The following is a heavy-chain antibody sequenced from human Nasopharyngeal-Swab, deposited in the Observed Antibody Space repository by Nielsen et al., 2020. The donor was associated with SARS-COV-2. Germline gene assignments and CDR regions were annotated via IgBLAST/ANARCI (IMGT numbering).Heavy chain of an antibody. Sequence: GESLKISCAASGFTFSSYWMSWVRQDPGKGLEWVANIKQDGSEKYYVDSVKGRFTISRDNAKNSLYLQMNSLRAEDTAVYYCARDWDYYDSSGFDYWGQGTLVTVSS. J-gene: IGHJ4*02. V-gene: IGHV3-7*01. CDR2: IKQDGSEK. CDR3: ARDWDYYDSSGFDY. CDR1: GFTFSSYW. D-gene: IGHD3-22*01.